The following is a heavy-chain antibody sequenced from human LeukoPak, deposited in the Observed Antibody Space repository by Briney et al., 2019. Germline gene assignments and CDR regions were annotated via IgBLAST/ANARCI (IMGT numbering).Heavy chain of an antibody. J-gene: IGHJ4*02. D-gene: IGHD4-17*01. CDR1: GDIFSSNSAA. Sequence: SQTLSLTCALSGDIFSSNSAAWNWIRQSPSRGLDWLGRTYYRSKLYNDYAVSVKNRITINPDTSKNQFSLQLNSVTPEDTAVYYCAREPYDYGNGRVLDYWGQGTLVTVSS. CDR3: AREPYDYGNGRVLDY. CDR2: TYYRSKLYN. V-gene: IGHV6-1*01.